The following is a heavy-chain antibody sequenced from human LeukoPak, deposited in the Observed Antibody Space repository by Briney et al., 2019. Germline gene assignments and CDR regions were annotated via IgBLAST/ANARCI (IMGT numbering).Heavy chain of an antibody. Sequence: GGSLRLSCAASGFTFSNAWMSWVRQAPGKGLEYVSAISSNGGSTYYANSVKGRFTISRDNSKNTLYLQMGSLRAEDMAVYYSARGEYYDFWSGYINWGQGTLVTVSS. D-gene: IGHD3-3*01. CDR1: GFTFSNAW. CDR3: ARGEYYDFWSGYIN. CDR2: ISSNGGST. V-gene: IGHV3-64*01. J-gene: IGHJ4*02.